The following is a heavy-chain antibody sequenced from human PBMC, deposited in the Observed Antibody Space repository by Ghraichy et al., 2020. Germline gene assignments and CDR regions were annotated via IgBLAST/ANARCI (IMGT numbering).Heavy chain of an antibody. J-gene: IGHJ4*02. CDR2: INSEGNST. V-gene: IGHV3-74*01. CDR3: ARWGIAAAGDY. CDR1: GFTFSSYW. Sequence: GSLRLSCAASGFTFSSYWMHWVRQAPGKGLVWVSRINSEGNSTSYADSVRGRFTISRDNAKNTLYLQMNSLRAEDTAVYYCARWGIAAAGDYWGQGTLVTVSS. D-gene: IGHD6-13*01.